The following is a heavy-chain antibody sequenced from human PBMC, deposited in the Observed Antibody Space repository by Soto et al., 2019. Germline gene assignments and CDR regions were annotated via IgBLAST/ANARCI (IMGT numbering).Heavy chain of an antibody. Sequence: EVQLVESGGGLVQPGQSLRLSCIGSGFTFGDYAMSWFRQAPGKGLEWVGFIRSKPYGGTTEYAASVKGRFTISRDDSKGSAYLQMNSLKAEDTAMYYCTKRSYFDYWGQGTLVTVSS. J-gene: IGHJ4*02. D-gene: IGHD1-1*01. CDR2: IRSKPYGGTT. V-gene: IGHV3-49*03. CDR3: TKRSYFDY. CDR1: GFTFGDYA.